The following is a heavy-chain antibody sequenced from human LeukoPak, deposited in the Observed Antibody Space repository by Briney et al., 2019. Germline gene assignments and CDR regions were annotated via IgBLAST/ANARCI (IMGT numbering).Heavy chain of an antibody. Sequence: PSETLSLTCTVSGGSISSYYWSWIRQPPGKGLEWIGCIYYSGSTNYNPSLKSRVTISVDTSKNQFSLKLSSVTAADTAVYYCASLATVAGSDYWGQGTLVTVSS. CDR3: ASLATVAGSDY. V-gene: IGHV4-59*08. CDR2: IYYSGST. CDR1: GGSISSYY. J-gene: IGHJ4*02. D-gene: IGHD6-19*01.